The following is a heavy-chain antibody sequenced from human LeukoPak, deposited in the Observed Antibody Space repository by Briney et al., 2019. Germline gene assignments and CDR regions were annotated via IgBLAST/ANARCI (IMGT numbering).Heavy chain of an antibody. D-gene: IGHD3-16*01. V-gene: IGHV3-11*05. CDR1: GFSVSDYS. CDR3: TRERRGSYCAFES. Sequence: NTGGSLRLSCAASGFSVSDYSISWIRQSPGKGPEWISYVMSGRGSTNYADSVKGRFTISRDNAKNSVALQLDGLRADDTAVYFCTRERRGSYCAFESWGQGTLVTVSS. CDR2: VMSGRGST. J-gene: IGHJ4*02.